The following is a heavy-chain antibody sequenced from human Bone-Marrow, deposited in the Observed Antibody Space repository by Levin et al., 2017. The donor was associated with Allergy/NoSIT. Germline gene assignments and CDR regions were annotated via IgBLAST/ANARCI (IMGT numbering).Heavy chain of an antibody. CDR1: GGSISSGSHY. V-gene: IGHV4-61*02. CDR3: ARSSSHVRIDMVRGIVTPKYFYYMDV. J-gene: IGHJ6*03. CDR2: IDTTGSR. Sequence: KPSETLSLTCTVSGGSISSGSHYWSWIRQPAGTGLEWIGRIDTTGSRNDTPSLKSRFTISMDTSKNQFSLRLSSVTAADTAVYYCARSSSHVRIDMVRGIVTPKYFYYMDVWGKGTTVTVSS. D-gene: IGHD3-10*01.